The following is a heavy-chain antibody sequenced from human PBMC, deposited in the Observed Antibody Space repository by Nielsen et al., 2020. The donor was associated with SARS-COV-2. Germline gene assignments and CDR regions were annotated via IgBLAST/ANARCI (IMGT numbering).Heavy chain of an antibody. CDR3: ARAEYYYDSSGYYSSRVYYYGMDV. V-gene: IGHV3-74*01. Sequence: GESLKISCAASGFTFSSYWMHWVRQAPGKGLVWVSRINSDGSSTSYADSVKGRFTISRDNAKNTLYLQMNSLRAEDTAVYYCARAEYYYDSSGYYSSRVYYYGMDVWGQGTTVTVSS. CDR2: INSDGSST. J-gene: IGHJ6*02. CDR1: GFTFSSYW. D-gene: IGHD3-22*01.